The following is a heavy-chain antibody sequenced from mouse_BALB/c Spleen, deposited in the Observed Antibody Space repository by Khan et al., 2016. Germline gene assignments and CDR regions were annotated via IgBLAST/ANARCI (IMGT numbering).Heavy chain of an antibody. D-gene: IGHD1-1*01. Sequence: EVELVESGGGLVQPGGSLKLSCAASGFTFSSYGMSWVRQTPDKRLELVATINSNGGSTYYRDSVKGRFTISRDNAKNTLYLQMSSLKSEDTAMYYCARDSHYYGFAYWGQGTLVTVSA. V-gene: IGHV5-6-3*01. CDR2: INSNGGST. CDR1: GFTFSSYG. J-gene: IGHJ3*01. CDR3: ARDSHYYGFAY.